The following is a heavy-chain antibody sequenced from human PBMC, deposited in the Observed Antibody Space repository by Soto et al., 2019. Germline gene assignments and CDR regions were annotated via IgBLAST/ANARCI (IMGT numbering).Heavy chain of an antibody. CDR2: IYYSGST. CDR1: DGSISSYY. Sequence: NPSETLSLTCTVSDGSISSYYWSWIRQPPGKGLEWIGYIYYSGSTNYNPSLKSRVTISVDTSKNQFSLKLSSVTAADTAVYYCARAVTIFGVVIIGYFDYWGQGTLVTVSS. V-gene: IGHV4-59*01. D-gene: IGHD3-3*01. CDR3: ARAVTIFGVVIIGYFDY. J-gene: IGHJ4*02.